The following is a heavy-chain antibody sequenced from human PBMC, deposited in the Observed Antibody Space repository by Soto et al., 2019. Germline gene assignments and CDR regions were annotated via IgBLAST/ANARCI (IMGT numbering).Heavy chain of an antibody. D-gene: IGHD3-10*01. J-gene: IGHJ4*02. V-gene: IGHV3-7*04. Sequence: EVQLVESGGGLVQPGGSLRLSCAASGFTFSSYGMVWVRQAPGKGLEWVANIKPDGSEKYYVDSVKGRFTISRDNARKSLSLQMNRLRAAHTAVHCSVRDAHRGGDFDYWGQGTLVTVSA. CDR2: IKPDGSEK. CDR3: VRDAHRGGDFDY. CDR1: GFTFSSYG.